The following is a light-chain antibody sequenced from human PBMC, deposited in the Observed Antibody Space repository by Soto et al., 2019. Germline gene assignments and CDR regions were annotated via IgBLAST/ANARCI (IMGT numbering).Light chain of an antibody. CDR1: QSVSSSY. CDR2: GAS. CDR3: QQYGSSRRT. J-gene: IGKJ1*01. V-gene: IGKV3-20*01. Sequence: EIVLTQSPGTLSLSPGERATLSCRASQSVSSSYLAWYQQKPGQAPRLLIYGASSRATGIPDRFSGSGSGTDFAITISRLEPEDFAVYYWQQYGSSRRTFGQWTKVEIK.